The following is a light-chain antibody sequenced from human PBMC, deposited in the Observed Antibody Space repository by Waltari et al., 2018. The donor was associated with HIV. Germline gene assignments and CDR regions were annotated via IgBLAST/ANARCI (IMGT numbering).Light chain of an antibody. CDR3: SFYGGSNILV. V-gene: IGLV2-8*01. Sequence: QSALTQPPSASGSPGQSVTISCTGASRDLGVYNSVSWYQQRPGKAPKVILSEVSKRSSGVPNRFSGSTSGNTASLTVSGLQADDEAEYFCSFYGGSNILVFGGGTKLTVL. CDR2: EVS. J-gene: IGLJ2*01. CDR1: SRDLGVYNS.